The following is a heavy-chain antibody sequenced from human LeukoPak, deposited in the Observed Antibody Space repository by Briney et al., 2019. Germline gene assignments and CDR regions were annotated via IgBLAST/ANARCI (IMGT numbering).Heavy chain of an antibody. CDR1: GGSISSGSYY. J-gene: IGHJ4*02. Sequence: TPSETLSLTCTVSGGSISSGSYYWSWIRQPAGKGLEWIGRIYTSGSTNYNPSLKSRVTISVDTSKNQFSLKLSSVTAADTAVYYCARVSHTAMDYFDYWGQGTLVTVSS. CDR2: IYTSGST. CDR3: ARVSHTAMDYFDY. D-gene: IGHD5-18*01. V-gene: IGHV4-61*02.